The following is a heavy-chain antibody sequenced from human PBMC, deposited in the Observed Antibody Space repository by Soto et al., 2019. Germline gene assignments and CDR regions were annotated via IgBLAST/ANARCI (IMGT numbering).Heavy chain of an antibody. CDR1: GGTFSSYA. CDR3: ASYGSGNYYYGMDV. V-gene: IGHV1-69*13. Sequence: ASVKVSCKASGGTFSSYAISWVRQAPGQGLEWMGGIIPIFGTANYAQKFQGRVTITADESTSTAYMELSSLRSEDTAVYYCASYGSGNYYYGMDVWGQGTTVTVSS. CDR2: IIPIFGTA. D-gene: IGHD3-10*01. J-gene: IGHJ6*02.